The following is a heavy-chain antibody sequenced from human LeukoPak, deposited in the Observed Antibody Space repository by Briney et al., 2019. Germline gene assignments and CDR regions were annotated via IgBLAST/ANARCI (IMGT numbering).Heavy chain of an antibody. CDR3: VRAEGQSFDY. Sequence: GGSLRLXCAASGFTFRRYWMRWGRQAPGKGLVWVSRVNSDGSSTGYGDSVKGRFTISRDNAKNTLSLQMNSLRAEDTAVYYCVRAEGQSFDYWGQGTLVTVSS. CDR2: VNSDGSST. CDR1: GFTFRRYW. D-gene: IGHD6-19*01. J-gene: IGHJ4*02. V-gene: IGHV3-74*01.